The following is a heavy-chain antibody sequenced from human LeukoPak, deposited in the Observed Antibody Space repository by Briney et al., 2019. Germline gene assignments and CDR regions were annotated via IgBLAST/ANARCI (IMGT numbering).Heavy chain of an antibody. J-gene: IGHJ3*02. D-gene: IGHD6-13*01. CDR1: GFTFSSYA. CDR3: ARWMKVRQQRTDAFDI. V-gene: IGHV3-23*01. Sequence: PGGSLRLSCAASGFTFSSYAMSWVRQAPGKGLEWVSAISGSGGSTYYADSVKGRFTISRDNSKNTLYLQMNSLRAEDTAVYYCARWMKVRQQRTDAFDIWGQGTMVTVSS. CDR2: ISGSGGST.